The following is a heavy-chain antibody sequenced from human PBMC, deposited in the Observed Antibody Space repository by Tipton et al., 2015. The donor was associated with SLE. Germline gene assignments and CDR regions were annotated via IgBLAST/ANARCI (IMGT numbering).Heavy chain of an antibody. CDR2: VFYSGSP. D-gene: IGHD3-10*01. V-gene: IGHV4-59*11. CDR1: GVSISDHY. CDR3: ARGRVVHQWFGYYYMDV. Sequence: TLSLTCTVSGVSISDHYWTWIRQPPGKGLEWLAYVFYSGSPNFNRAHYNPSLMSRVTISVDTSKNQFSLHLTSVTSADTAVYYCARGRVVHQWFGYYYMDVWGNGTTVTVSS. J-gene: IGHJ6*03.